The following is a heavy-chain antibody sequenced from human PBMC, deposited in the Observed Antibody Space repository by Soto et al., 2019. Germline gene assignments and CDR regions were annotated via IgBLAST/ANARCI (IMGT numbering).Heavy chain of an antibody. D-gene: IGHD6-6*01. CDR2: ISGDGGST. V-gene: IGHV3-43*02. CDR1: GFTFDDYA. J-gene: IGHJ4*02. CDR3: AKAPSIAARRTYFDY. Sequence: GGSLRLSCAASGFTFDDYAMHWVRQAPGKGLEWVSLISGDGGSTYYADSVKGRFTISRDNSKNSLYLQMNSLRTEDTALYYCAKAPSIAARRTYFDYWGQGTLVTVSS.